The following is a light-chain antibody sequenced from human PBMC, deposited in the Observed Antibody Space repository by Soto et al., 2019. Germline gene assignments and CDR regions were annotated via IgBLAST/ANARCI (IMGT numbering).Light chain of an antibody. CDR1: SNDVGSYNF. Sequence: QSALTQPASVSGSPGQSITISCTGTSNDVGSYNFVSWYQHHPGKAPKLMIYEATKWPSGVSHRFSGSKSGNTASLTISGRQAEDEGEYYCCSYAGSMTWVFGGGTKLTVL. CDR2: EAT. V-gene: IGLV2-23*01. CDR3: CSYAGSMTWV. J-gene: IGLJ3*02.